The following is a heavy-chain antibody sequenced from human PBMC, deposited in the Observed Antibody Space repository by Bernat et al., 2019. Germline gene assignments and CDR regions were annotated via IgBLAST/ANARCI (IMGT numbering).Heavy chain of an antibody. V-gene: IGHV3-23*01. J-gene: IGHJ4*02. CDR3: AKDAAVYGFFY. CDR1: GCTFSSYA. Sequence: EVQLLESGGGWVQPGGSLRLSCAGSGCTFSSYAMSWVRQAPGKGLEWVSAISGSGGSTSYADSVTGRFTISRDHSKNTLYLLMNSLSAEDTVVSYCAKDAAVYGFFYWGQGTLVTVSS. CDR2: ISGSGGST. D-gene: IGHD5/OR15-5a*01.